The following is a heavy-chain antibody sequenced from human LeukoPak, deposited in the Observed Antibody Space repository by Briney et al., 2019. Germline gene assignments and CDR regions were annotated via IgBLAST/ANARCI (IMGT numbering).Heavy chain of an antibody. CDR3: AKSGKARIAVAGADY. Sequence: GGSLRLSCAASGFTFSSYAMTWVRQAPGKGLEWVSAIASGGGTTYYADSLKGRFTISRDNSKNTLYLQMNSLRAEDTAVYYCAKSGKARIAVAGADYWGQGTPVTVSS. V-gene: IGHV3-23*01. D-gene: IGHD6-19*01. CDR1: GFTFSSYA. CDR2: IASGGGTT. J-gene: IGHJ4*02.